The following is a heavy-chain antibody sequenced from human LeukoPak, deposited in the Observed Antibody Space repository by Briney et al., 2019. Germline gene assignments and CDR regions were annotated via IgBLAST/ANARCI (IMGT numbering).Heavy chain of an antibody. CDR2: IIPIFGTA. Sequence: ASVKVSCKASGGTFSSYAISRVRQAPGQGLEWMGGIIPIFGTANYAQKFQGRVTITADKSTSTAYMELSSLRSEDTAVYYCARGGSYYNWFDYWGQGTLVTVSS. D-gene: IGHD3-10*01. CDR1: GGTFSSYA. CDR3: ARGGSYYNWFDY. V-gene: IGHV1-69*06. J-gene: IGHJ4*02.